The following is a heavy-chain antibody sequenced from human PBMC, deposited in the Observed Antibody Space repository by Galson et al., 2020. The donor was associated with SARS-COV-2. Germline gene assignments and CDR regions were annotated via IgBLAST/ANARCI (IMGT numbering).Heavy chain of an antibody. Sequence: GGSLRLSCAASGFNFDTYAMAWVRQAPGKGLEWLSNICHDGACTYYADSVKGRFTISRDNSKNILFLQMNSLRVEDTAKYYCAKEGGTGWATDFFPHGGQGALVTVCS. CDR3: AKEGGTGWATDFFPH. J-gene: IGHJ1*01. CDR2: ICHDGACT. D-gene: IGHD6-19*01. CDR1: GFNFDTYA. V-gene: IGHV3-23*01.